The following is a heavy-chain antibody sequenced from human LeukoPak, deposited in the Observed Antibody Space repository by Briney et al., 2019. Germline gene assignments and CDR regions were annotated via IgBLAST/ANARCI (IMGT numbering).Heavy chain of an antibody. CDR2: IYYSGST. Sequence: PSETLSLTCTVSGGSISSYYWSWIRQPPGKGLEWIGYIYYSGSTNYNPSLKSRVTISVDTSKNQFSLKLSSVTAADTAVYYCARRPPVGYYGMDAWGQGTTVTVSS. D-gene: IGHD1-14*01. V-gene: IGHV4-59*01. CDR1: GGSISSYY. CDR3: ARRPPVGYYGMDA. J-gene: IGHJ6*02.